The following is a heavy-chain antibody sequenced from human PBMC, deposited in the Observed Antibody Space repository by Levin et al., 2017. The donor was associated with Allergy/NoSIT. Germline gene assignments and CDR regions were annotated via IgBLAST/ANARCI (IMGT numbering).Heavy chain of an antibody. Sequence: SCAASGFTFSSYAMHWVRQAPGKGLEWVAVISYDGSNKYYADSVKGRFTISRDNSKNTLYLQMNSLRAEDTAVYYCARAKDIVVVPAAMRPDYWGQGTLVTVSS. V-gene: IGHV3-30-3*01. D-gene: IGHD2-2*01. CDR3: ARAKDIVVVPAAMRPDY. J-gene: IGHJ4*02. CDR1: GFTFSSYA. CDR2: ISYDGSNK.